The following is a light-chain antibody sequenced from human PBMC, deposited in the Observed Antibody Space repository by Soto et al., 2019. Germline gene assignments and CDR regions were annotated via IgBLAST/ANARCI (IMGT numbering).Light chain of an antibody. CDR1: QSISSY. J-gene: IGKJ5*01. CDR2: AAS. CDR3: QQSYRTPIT. V-gene: IGKV1-39*01. Sequence: DIQVAPSPSSLSASLGDRVTLTFRASQSISSYLNWYQQKPGKAPKLLIYAASSLQSGVPSRFSGSGSGTDFTLTISSLQPEDFATYYCQQSYRTPITFGQGTLLEIK.